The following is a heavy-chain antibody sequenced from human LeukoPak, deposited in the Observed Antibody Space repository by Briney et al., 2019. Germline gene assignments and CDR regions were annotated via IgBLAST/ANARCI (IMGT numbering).Heavy chain of an antibody. J-gene: IGHJ4*02. Sequence: ASVKVSCKASGYTFTSYYMHWVRQAPGQGLEWMGIINPSGGSTSYAQKFQGRVTMTRDTSTSTVYMELSSLRSEDTAVYYCARDPRGYYYDSSGFYYFDYWGQGTLVTVSS. CDR3: ARDPRGYYYDSSGFYYFDY. CDR2: INPSGGST. V-gene: IGHV1-46*01. CDR1: GYTFTSYY. D-gene: IGHD3-22*01.